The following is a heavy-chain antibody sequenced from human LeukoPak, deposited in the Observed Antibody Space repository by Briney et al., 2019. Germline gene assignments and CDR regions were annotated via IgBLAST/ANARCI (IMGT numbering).Heavy chain of an antibody. CDR2: IYPGDSDT. Sequence: GESLKISCKGSGYSFTSYWIGWVRQKPGKGLEWMGIIYPGDSDTKYSPSFQGQVTISADKSITTAYLQWSSLKASDTAMYYCARLLDTAMVTWGPILNWGQGTLVTVSS. J-gene: IGHJ4*02. D-gene: IGHD5-18*01. CDR3: ARLLDTAMVTWGPILN. CDR1: GYSFTSYW. V-gene: IGHV5-51*01.